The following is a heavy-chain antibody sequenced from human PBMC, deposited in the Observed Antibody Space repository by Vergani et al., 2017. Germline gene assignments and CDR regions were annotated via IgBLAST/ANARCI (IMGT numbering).Heavy chain of an antibody. Sequence: QVQLVESGGGVVQPGRSLRLSCAASGFTFSSYAMHWVRQAPGKGLEWVAVISYDGSNKYYADSVKGRFTISRDNSKNTLYLQMNSLRAEDTAVYYCARSGTVTYEDYWGQGTLVTVSS. CDR3: ARSGTVTYEDY. D-gene: IGHD4-17*01. CDR1: GFTFSSYA. J-gene: IGHJ4*02. CDR2: ISYDGSNK. V-gene: IGHV3-30*01.